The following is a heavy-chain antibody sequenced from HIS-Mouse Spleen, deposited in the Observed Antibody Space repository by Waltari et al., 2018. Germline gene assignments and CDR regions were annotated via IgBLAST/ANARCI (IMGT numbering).Heavy chain of an antibody. CDR3: ARVTLAGGFDP. V-gene: IGHV3-33*01. CDR2: IWYDGSNK. Sequence: QVQLVESGGGVVQPGRSLRLSCAASGFTFSSYGMHWVRQAPGKGLEWVAFIWYDGSNKYDADSVKGRFTISRDNSKNTLYLQMNSLRAEYTAVYYCARVTLAGGFDPWGQGTLVTVSS. D-gene: IGHD3-16*01. J-gene: IGHJ5*02. CDR1: GFTFSSYG.